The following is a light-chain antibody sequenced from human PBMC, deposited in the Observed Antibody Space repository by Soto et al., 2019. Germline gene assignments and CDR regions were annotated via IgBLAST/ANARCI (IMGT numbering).Light chain of an antibody. CDR3: AAWDDSLNGQGV. CDR1: SSNIGSNT. Sequence: QSVLTQPPSASGTPGQRVTISCSGSSSNIGSNTVNWYQQLPGTAPKLLIYSNNQRPSGVPDRCSGSKSGTSASLAISGLQSEDEADYYCAAWDDSLNGQGVFGTGTKVTVL. V-gene: IGLV1-44*01. J-gene: IGLJ1*01. CDR2: SNN.